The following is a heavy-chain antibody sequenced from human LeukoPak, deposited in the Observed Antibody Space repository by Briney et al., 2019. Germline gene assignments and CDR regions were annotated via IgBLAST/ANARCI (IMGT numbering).Heavy chain of an antibody. Sequence: GAPVKVSCKASGGTFSSYAISWVRQAPGQGLKWMGGIIPIFGTANYAQKFQGRVTITADESTSTAYMELSSLRSEDTAVYYCARDFVVVPAAYNPWGQGTLVTVSS. CDR1: GGTFSSYA. J-gene: IGHJ5*02. CDR3: ARDFVVVPAAYNP. CDR2: IIPIFGTA. V-gene: IGHV1-69*13. D-gene: IGHD2-2*01.